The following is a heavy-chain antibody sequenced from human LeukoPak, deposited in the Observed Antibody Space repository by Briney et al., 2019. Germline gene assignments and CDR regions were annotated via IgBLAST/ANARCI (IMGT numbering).Heavy chain of an antibody. CDR1: GYTFTIYY. Sequence: ASVKVSCKASGYTFTIYYMHWVRQAPGQGLEWMGIINPSGGSTSYAQKFQGRVTMTRDTSTSTVYMELSSLRSEDTAVYYCAREHPLGGWELGIDYWGQGTLVTVSS. J-gene: IGHJ4*02. V-gene: IGHV1-46*01. CDR2: INPSGGST. D-gene: IGHD1-26*01. CDR3: AREHPLGGWELGIDY.